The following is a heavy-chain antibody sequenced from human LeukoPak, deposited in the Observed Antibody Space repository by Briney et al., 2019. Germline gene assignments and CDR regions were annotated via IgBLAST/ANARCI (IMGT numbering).Heavy chain of an antibody. D-gene: IGHD2-15*01. CDR2: ISSSSSYI. CDR1: GFTFSSYS. Sequence: GGSLRLSCAASGFTFSSYSINWVRQAPGKGLEWVSSISSSSSYIYYADSVKGRFTISRDNAKNSLYLQMNSLRAEDTAVYYCAREHCSGGSCYRFWDYWGQGTLVTVSS. J-gene: IGHJ4*02. CDR3: AREHCSGGSCYRFWDY. V-gene: IGHV3-21*04.